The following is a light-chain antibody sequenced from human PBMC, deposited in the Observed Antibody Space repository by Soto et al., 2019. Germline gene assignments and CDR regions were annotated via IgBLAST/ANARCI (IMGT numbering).Light chain of an antibody. CDR1: QGISHY. J-gene: IGKJ4*01. CDR3: QKYTSVPS. V-gene: IGKV1-27*01. Sequence: DIQVTQSPSSLSASVGDRVTITCRASQGISHYLAWYQQKPGKIPKLLIFAASTLQSGVPSRFTGSGSGTDFTLTISSLQSEDVATYYCQKYTSVPSFGGGTKVEIK. CDR2: AAS.